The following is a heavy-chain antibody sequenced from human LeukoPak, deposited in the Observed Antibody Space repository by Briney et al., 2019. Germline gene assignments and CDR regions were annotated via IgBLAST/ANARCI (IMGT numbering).Heavy chain of an antibody. CDR3: ARGSCGSTSCSQGPLDF. V-gene: IGHV3-15*01. CDR1: GFTFSSAW. Sequence: GGSLRLSCAASGFTFSSAWMTWVRQAPGKGLGWVGHIKNKTNGGTTEYAAPVRVRFIISRDDSKTTLYLQISSLRTEDPAVYYCARGSCGSTSCSQGPLDFWGQGTLVTVPS. CDR2: IKNKTNGGTT. J-gene: IGHJ4*02. D-gene: IGHD2-2*01.